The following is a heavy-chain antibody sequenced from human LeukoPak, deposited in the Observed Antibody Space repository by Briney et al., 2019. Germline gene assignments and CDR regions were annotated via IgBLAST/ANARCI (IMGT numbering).Heavy chain of an antibody. V-gene: IGHV3-21*01. CDR1: GFTFSNYR. D-gene: IGHD2-2*01. CDR2: IGSSSSYI. Sequence: KPGGSLRLSCAASGFTFSNYRMNWVRQAPGKGLGWVSSIGSSSSYIYYADSVKGRFTISRDNAKNSLYLQMNSLRAEDTAVYYCARDFSSAAFDYWGQGTLVTVSS. CDR3: ARDFSSAAFDY. J-gene: IGHJ4*02.